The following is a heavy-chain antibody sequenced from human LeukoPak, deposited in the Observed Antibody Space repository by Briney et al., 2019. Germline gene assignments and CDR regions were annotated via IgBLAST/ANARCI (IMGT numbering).Heavy chain of an antibody. D-gene: IGHD5-12*01. CDR1: GGSVSSGSYY. Sequence: PSETLSLTCTVSGGSVSSGSYYWSWIRQPPGKGLEWIGYIYYSGSTNYNPSLKSRVTISVDTSKNQFSLNLSSVTAADTAVYYCARDRKVASISYFDYWGQGTLVTVSS. CDR2: IYYSGST. V-gene: IGHV4-61*01. J-gene: IGHJ4*02. CDR3: ARDRKVASISYFDY.